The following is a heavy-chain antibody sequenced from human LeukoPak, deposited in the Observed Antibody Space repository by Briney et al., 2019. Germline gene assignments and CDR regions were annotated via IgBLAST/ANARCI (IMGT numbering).Heavy chain of an antibody. CDR3: ARGPDYSNPLFDY. D-gene: IGHD4-4*01. V-gene: IGHV4-34*01. J-gene: IGHJ4*02. CDR1: GGSFSGYY. CDR2: INHSGST. Sequence: SETLSLTCAVYGGSFSGYYWSLIRQPPGKGLEWIGEINHSGSTNYNPSLKSRVTISVDTSKNQFSLKLSSVTAADTAVYYCARGPDYSNPLFDYWGQGTLVTVSS.